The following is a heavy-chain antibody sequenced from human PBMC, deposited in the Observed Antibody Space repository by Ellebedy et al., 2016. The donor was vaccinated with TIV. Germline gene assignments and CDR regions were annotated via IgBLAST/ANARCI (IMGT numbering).Heavy chain of an antibody. CDR1: GGSISNYF. CDR3: ARYHCPGGICDSFDY. V-gene: IGHV4-59*01. D-gene: IGHD2-8*02. J-gene: IGHJ4*02. CDR2: IYFSGTT. Sequence: MPGGSLRLSCTVSGGSISNYFWAWIRQPPGKGLEWIGWIYFSGTTNYNPSLKSRVTISVDTSKNQFSLMLNSVTAADTALYFCARYHCPGGICDSFDYWGQGTLVTVSS.